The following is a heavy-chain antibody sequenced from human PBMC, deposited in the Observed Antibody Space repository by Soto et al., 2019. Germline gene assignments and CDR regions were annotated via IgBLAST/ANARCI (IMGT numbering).Heavy chain of an antibody. V-gene: IGHV1-18*04. CDR1: GYIFTSYG. CDR2: INTDNGNT. CDR3: ARVGFTMIVVPFGAR. D-gene: IGHD3-22*01. J-gene: IGHJ4*02. Sequence: QVQLVQSGAEVRKPGASVQVSCKASGYIFTSYGISWVRQAPGQGLEWMGWINTDNGNTKYAQKFEGRVTMTRDRPTATAYMELRGLGSDAPAVYYGARVGFTMIVVPFGARWGKGTKVTVSS.